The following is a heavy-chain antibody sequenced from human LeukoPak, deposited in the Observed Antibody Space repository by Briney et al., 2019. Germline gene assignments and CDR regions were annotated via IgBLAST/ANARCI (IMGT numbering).Heavy chain of an antibody. CDR2: ISSSGSTI. Sequence: GGSLRLSCAASGFTFSSYEMNWVHQAPGKGLEGVSYISSSGSTIYYADSVKVRFTISRDNAKNSLYLQMNSLRAEDTAVYYCASGFSGGVHGWFDPWGQGTLVTVSS. J-gene: IGHJ5*02. V-gene: IGHV3-48*03. CDR1: GFTFSSYE. D-gene: IGHD3-10*01. CDR3: ASGFSGGVHGWFDP.